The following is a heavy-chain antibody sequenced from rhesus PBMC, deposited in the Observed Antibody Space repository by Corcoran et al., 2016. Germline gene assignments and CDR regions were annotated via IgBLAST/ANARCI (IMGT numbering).Heavy chain of an antibody. CDR2: ISSDGSST. V-gene: IGHV3-119*01. Sequence: EVQLAESGGGLVQPGGSLRLSCAASGFTFSSFWMYLVRQAPGKGLEWVSRISSDGSSTSYADSVKGRFTISRENAKNSLYLQMNSLRAEDTAVYYCAKPTGIWGQGVVVTVSS. D-gene: IGHD6-13*01. CDR1: GFTFSSFW. CDR3: AKPTGI. J-gene: IGHJ6*01.